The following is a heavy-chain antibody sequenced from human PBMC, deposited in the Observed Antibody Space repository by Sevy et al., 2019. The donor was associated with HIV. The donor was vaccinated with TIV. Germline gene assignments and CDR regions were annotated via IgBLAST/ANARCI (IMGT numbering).Heavy chain of an antibody. Sequence: GGSPRLSCATSGITFSNYAMSWVRQPPGKGLEWVSALSGSGDTTYYAASVEGRFTISRDNSNNTLYLQMNSLRAGDTAVYYCAKHRQGGIAARIFDFWGQGTLVTVSS. CDR3: AKHRQGGIAARIFDF. V-gene: IGHV3-23*01. CDR2: LSGSGDTT. J-gene: IGHJ4*02. CDR1: GITFSNYA. D-gene: IGHD6-6*01.